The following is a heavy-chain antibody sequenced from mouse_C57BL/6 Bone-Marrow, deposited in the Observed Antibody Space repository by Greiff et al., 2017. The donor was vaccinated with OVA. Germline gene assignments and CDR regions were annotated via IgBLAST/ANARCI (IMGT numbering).Heavy chain of an antibody. CDR3: ARHGDYGSFFYY. D-gene: IGHD2-13*01. J-gene: IGHJ2*01. V-gene: IGHV5-6*01. CDR2: ISSGGSCT. CDR1: GFTFSSYG. Sequence: EVMLVESGGDLVKPGGSLKLSCAASGFTFSSYGMSWVRQTPDKRLEWVATISSGGSCTYYTDSVKGGFTISRDNAKNTLYLQMSSLKSEDTAMYYGARHGDYGSFFYYWGQGTTPTVSS.